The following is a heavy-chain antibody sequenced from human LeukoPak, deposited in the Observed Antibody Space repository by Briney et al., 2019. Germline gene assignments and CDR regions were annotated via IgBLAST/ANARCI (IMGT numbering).Heavy chain of an antibody. V-gene: IGHV1-18*01. J-gene: IGHJ6*02. CDR2: ISAYNGNT. CDR1: GYTFTSYG. D-gene: IGHD5-12*01. Sequence: GASVKVSCKASGYTFTSYGISWVRQAPGQGLEWMGWISAYNGNTNYAQKLQGRVTMTTDTSTSTAYMELRSLRSDDTAVYYCARDEGRNDYPPYYYYGMDVWGHGTTVTVSS. CDR3: ARDEGRNDYPPYYYYGMDV.